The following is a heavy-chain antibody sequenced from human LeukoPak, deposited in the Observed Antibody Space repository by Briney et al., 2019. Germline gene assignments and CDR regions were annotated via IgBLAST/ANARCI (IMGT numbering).Heavy chain of an antibody. V-gene: IGHV4-61*05. CDR1: GGSISSTSYY. CDR2: IYYSGST. D-gene: IGHD1-26*01. Sequence: PSETLSLTCTVSGGSISSTSYYWGWIRQPPGKGLEWIGYIYYSGSTNYNPSLKSRVTISVDTSKNQFSLKLSSVTAADTAVYYCARGPPSGSYFGPRAFDIWGQGTMVTVSS. J-gene: IGHJ3*02. CDR3: ARGPPSGSYFGPRAFDI.